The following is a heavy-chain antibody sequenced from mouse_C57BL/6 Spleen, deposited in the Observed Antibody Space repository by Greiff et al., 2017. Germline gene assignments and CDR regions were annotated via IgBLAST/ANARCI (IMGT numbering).Heavy chain of an antibody. V-gene: IGHV6-6*01. CDR1: GFTFSDAW. J-gene: IGHJ3*01. D-gene: IGHD1-1*01. CDR2: IRNKANNHAT. CDR3: TGYYGSSYEFAY. Sequence: EVMLVESGGGLVQPGGSMKLSCAASGFTFSDAWMDWVRQSPEKGLEWVAEIRNKANNHATYYAESVKGRFTISRDDSKSSVYLQMNSLRAEDTGIYYCTGYYGSSYEFAYWGQGTLVTVSA.